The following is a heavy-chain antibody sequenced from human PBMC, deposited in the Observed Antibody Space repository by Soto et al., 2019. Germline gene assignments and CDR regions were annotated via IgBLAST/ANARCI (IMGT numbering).Heavy chain of an antibody. Sequence: QITLKESGPTLVKPTQTLTLTCSFSGFSLSTSGVGVSWIRXXPGKALEWLALIYWDDDKRYSPYLGSRLTXXXXXXXXXXXXXXXXXXXXXXXXXXXAXSPRXETSFDYWGQGTLVTVSS. CDR2: IYWDDDK. V-gene: IGHV2-5*02. CDR1: GFSLSTSGVG. CDR3: AXSPRXETSFDY. J-gene: IGHJ4*01.